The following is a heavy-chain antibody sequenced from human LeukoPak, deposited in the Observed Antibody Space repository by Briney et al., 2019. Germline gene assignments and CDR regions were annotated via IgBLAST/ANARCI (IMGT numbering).Heavy chain of an antibody. V-gene: IGHV3-21*01. J-gene: IGHJ4*02. CDR2: ISSSSSYI. D-gene: IGHD6-19*01. Sequence: GGSLRLSCAASGFTFSSFEMNWVRQAPGKGLEWVPSISSSSSYIYYADSVKGRFTISRDNAKNSLYLQMNSLRAEDTAVYYCARVGAPFSSGWDTFDYWGQGTLVTVSS. CDR1: GFTFSSFE. CDR3: ARVGAPFSSGWDTFDY.